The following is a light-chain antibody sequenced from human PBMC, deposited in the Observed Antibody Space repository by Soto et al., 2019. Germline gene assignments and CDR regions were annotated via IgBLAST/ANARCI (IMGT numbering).Light chain of an antibody. V-gene: IGKV3-15*01. CDR2: GAS. CDR1: QSISSD. J-gene: IGKJ1*01. Sequence: EIVMTQSPATLSVSPGERATLSCRASQSISSDVAWYQQKPGEAPRLLVFGASIRATGIPARFSGGGSETEFTLTISSLQSEDFAVYYCQQYSDWPPWRFGQGTKVDIK. CDR3: QQYSDWPPWR.